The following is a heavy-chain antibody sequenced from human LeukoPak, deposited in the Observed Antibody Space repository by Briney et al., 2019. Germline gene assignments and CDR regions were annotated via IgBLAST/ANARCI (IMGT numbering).Heavy chain of an antibody. J-gene: IGHJ6*03. Sequence: SETLSLTCTVSGGSISSSSYYWGWIRQPPGKGLEWIGSIYYSGSTYYNPSLKSRVTMSVDTSKNQFSLKLSSVTAADTAVYYCARVFGSGPRWGGGDYYMDVWGKGTTVTVSS. CDR2: IYYSGST. CDR1: GGSISSSSYY. CDR3: ARVFGSGPRWGGGDYYMDV. V-gene: IGHV4-39*07. D-gene: IGHD3-10*01.